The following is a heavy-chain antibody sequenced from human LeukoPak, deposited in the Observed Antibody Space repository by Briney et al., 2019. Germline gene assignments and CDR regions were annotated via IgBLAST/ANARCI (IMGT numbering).Heavy chain of an antibody. J-gene: IGHJ6*02. CDR2: IKSKTDGGTT. Sequence: GGSLRLSCAASGFTFSNSWMSWVRQAPGKGLEWIGRIKSKTDGGTTDYAAPVKGRFTISRDDSKNTLYLQMNSLKTEDTAVYYCTTDFPYGDYFDYYYYGMDVWGQGTTVTVSS. CDR3: TTDFPYGDYFDYYYYGMDV. CDR1: GFTFSNSW. V-gene: IGHV3-15*01. D-gene: IGHD4-17*01.